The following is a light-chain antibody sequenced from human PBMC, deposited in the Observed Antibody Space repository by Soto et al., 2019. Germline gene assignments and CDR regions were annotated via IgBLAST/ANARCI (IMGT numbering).Light chain of an antibody. J-gene: IGKJ1*01. CDR3: QQYNNWPRT. CDR1: QSVSSN. V-gene: IGKV3-15*01. CDR2: GAS. Sequence: DIVLTQSPGTLSLSPGETAALPCRASQSVSSNLAWYQQKPGQAPRLLIYGASTRDTGIPDRFSGSGSGTEFTLTISRLQSEDFAVYYGQQYNNWPRTFGQGTKVDI.